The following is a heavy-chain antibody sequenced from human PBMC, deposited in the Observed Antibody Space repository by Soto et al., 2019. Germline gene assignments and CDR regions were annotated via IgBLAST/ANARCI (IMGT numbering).Heavy chain of an antibody. Sequence: PSETLSLTCTVSGGSISSYYWSWIRQPPGRGLEWIGYIYYSGSTNYNPSLKSRVTISVETSKNQFSLKLSSVTAADTAVYYCARGGVDYYDSSGYYFSPYYFDYWGQGTLVTVSS. D-gene: IGHD3-22*01. CDR1: GGSISSYY. CDR2: IYYSGST. J-gene: IGHJ4*02. V-gene: IGHV4-59*12. CDR3: ARGGVDYYDSSGYYFSPYYFDY.